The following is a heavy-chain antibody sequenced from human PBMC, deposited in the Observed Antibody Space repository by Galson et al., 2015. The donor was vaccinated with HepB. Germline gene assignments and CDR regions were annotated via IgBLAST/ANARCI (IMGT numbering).Heavy chain of an antibody. J-gene: IGHJ4*02. CDR3: ARDSSPLRYSSGWYRLGIFDY. CDR2: IIPIFGTA. CDR1: GGTFSSYA. V-gene: IGHV1-69*13. Sequence: SVKVSCKASGGTFSSYAISWVRQAPGQGLEWMGGIIPIFGTANYAQKFQGRVTITADESASTAYMELSSLRSEDTAVYYCARDSSPLRYSSGWYRLGIFDYWGQGTLVTVSS. D-gene: IGHD6-19*01.